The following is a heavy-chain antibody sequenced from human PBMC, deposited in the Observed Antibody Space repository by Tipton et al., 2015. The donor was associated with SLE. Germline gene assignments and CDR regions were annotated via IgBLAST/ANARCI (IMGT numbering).Heavy chain of an antibody. CDR1: GGSISSGGYY. J-gene: IGHJ3*02. CDR2: IYYSGST. Sequence: TLSFTCTVSGGSISSGGYYWSWIRQHPGKGLEWIGYIYYSGSTYYNPSLKSRVTISVDTSKNQFSLKLSSVTAADTAVYYCARDAGRDITGTHGAFDIWGQGTMVTVSS. CDR3: ARDAGRDITGTHGAFDI. D-gene: IGHD1-20*01. V-gene: IGHV4-31*03.